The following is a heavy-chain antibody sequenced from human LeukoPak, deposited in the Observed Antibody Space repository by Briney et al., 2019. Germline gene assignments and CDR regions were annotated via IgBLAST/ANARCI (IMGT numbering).Heavy chain of an antibody. CDR3: ARRVATRPVYAFDV. J-gene: IGHJ3*01. CDR1: GGSISSSSYS. CDR2: IYYTGGT. D-gene: IGHD6-6*01. V-gene: IGHV4-61*05. Sequence: SETLSLTCTVSGGSISSSSYSWGWIRQPPGKGLEWIGYIYYTGGTNSNPSLRSRVTISLDMSKNQFSLRLNSVTAADTAVYYCARRVATRPVYAFDVWGQGTMVSVSS.